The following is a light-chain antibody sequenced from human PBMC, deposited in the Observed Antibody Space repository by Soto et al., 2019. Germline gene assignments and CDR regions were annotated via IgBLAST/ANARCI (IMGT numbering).Light chain of an antibody. CDR3: HQYNNWPIT. CDR1: QSVSTN. Sequence: EIVMTQSPATLSVSPGERATLSCRASQSVSTNLAWYQQKPGQAPRLLIYDASTRATGLPARFSGSGSGTEFPLTISSRQSEDFGVYYCHQYNNWPITFGQGTRLEI. CDR2: DAS. V-gene: IGKV3-15*01. J-gene: IGKJ5*01.